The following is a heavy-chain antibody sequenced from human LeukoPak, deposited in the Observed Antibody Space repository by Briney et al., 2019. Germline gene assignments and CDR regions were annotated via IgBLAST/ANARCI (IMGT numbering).Heavy chain of an antibody. CDR1: GYTLTELS. Sequence: ASVKVSCKVSGYTLTELSMHWVRQAPGKGLEWMGGFDPEDGETIYAQKFQGRVTMTEDTSTDTAYMELSSLRSEDTAVSYCATGHCSSTSCYGLPYFDYWGQGTLVTVSS. J-gene: IGHJ4*02. CDR3: ATGHCSSTSCYGLPYFDY. CDR2: FDPEDGET. D-gene: IGHD2-2*01. V-gene: IGHV1-24*01.